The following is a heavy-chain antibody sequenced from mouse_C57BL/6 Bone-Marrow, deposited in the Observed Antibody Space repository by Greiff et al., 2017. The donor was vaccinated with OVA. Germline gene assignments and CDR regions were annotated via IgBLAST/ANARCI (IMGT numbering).Heavy chain of an antibody. CDR1: GYSITSGYY. J-gene: IGHJ2*01. Sequence: DVKLQESGPGLVKPSQSLSLTCSVTGYSITSGYYWNWIRQFPGNKLEWMGYISYDGSNNYNPSLKNRISITRDTSKNQFFLKLNSVTTEDTATYYCARERVWGQGTTLTVSS. V-gene: IGHV3-6*01. CDR2: ISYDGSN. CDR3: ARERV.